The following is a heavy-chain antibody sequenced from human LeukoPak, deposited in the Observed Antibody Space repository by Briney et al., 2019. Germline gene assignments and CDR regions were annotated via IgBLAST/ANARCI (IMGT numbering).Heavy chain of an antibody. D-gene: IGHD3-22*01. V-gene: IGHV3-33*01. Sequence: GRSLRLSCAASGFTFSSYGMHWVRQAPGKGLEWVAVIWYDGSNKYYADSVKGRFTISRGNSKNTLYLQMNSLRAEDTAVYYCARDRSSGYYYGGGPAGYWGQGTLVTVSS. J-gene: IGHJ4*02. CDR1: GFTFSSYG. CDR2: IWYDGSNK. CDR3: ARDRSSGYYYGGGPAGY.